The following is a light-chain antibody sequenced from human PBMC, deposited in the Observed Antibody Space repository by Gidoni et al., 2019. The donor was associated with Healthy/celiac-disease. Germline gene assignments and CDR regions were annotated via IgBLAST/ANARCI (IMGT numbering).Light chain of an antibody. Sequence: DIQMTQSTSSLSASVGDRVTITCQASQDISNYLNWYQQKPGKAPKLLIYDASNLETGVPSRCSGSGSGTDFTFTISSLQPEDIATYYCQQYDNLLPITFGQGTRLEIK. CDR3: QQYDNLLPIT. CDR1: QDISNY. J-gene: IGKJ5*01. V-gene: IGKV1-33*01. CDR2: DAS.